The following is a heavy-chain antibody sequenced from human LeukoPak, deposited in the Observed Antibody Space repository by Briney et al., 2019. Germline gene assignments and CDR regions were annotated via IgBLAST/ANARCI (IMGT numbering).Heavy chain of an antibody. D-gene: IGHD3-22*01. CDR3: AREGDYYDSSGSPNLHYFDY. V-gene: IGHV1-18*01. J-gene: IGHJ4*02. CDR1: GGTFSSYG. Sequence: ASVKVSCKASGGTFSSYGISWVRQAPGQGLEWMGWISAYNGNTNYAQKLQGRVTMTTDTSTSTAYMELRSLRSDDTAVYYCAREGDYYDSSGSPNLHYFDYWGQGTLVTVSS. CDR2: ISAYNGNT.